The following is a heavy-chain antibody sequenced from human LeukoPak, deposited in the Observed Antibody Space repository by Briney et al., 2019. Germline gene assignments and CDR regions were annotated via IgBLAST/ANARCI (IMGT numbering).Heavy chain of an antibody. CDR2: INPSGGST. D-gene: IGHD3-22*01. CDR3: ARAGSVVTFDY. V-gene: IGHV1-46*01. J-gene: IGHJ4*02. CDR1: GYTFTSYY. Sequence: ASVRVSCKASGYTFTSYYMHWVRQAPGQGLEWMGIINPSGGSTSYAQKFQGRVTMTRDTSTNTVYMELSSLRSEDTAVYYCARAGSVVTFDYWGQGTLVTVSS.